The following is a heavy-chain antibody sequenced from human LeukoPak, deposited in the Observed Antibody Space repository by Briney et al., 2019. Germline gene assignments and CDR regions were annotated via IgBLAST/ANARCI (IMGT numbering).Heavy chain of an antibody. Sequence: PSETLSLTCTVSGGSISSTAYYCAWIRQPPGKGLEWIGSMHYSGSTYYNPSLKSRVAISVDTSRNQFSLKLSSVTAADTAVYYCARLVYCSSTSCYHFDYWGQGTLVTVSS. J-gene: IGHJ4*02. CDR1: GGSISSTAYY. D-gene: IGHD2-2*01. CDR2: MHYSGST. CDR3: ARLVYCSSTSCYHFDY. V-gene: IGHV4-39*01.